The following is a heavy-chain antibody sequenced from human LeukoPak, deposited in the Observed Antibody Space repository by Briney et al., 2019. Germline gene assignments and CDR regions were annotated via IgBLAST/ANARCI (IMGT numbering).Heavy chain of an antibody. Sequence: GGSLRLSCAVSGFTFTNYAMTWVRQVPGKGLEWVSVISASGGSTYYADSVKGRFTISRDNSQNTLYLQMNSLRAEDTAVYFCARDASCSDWGQGTLVTVSS. CDR3: ARDASCSD. CDR2: ISASGGST. J-gene: IGHJ4*02. V-gene: IGHV3-23*01. D-gene: IGHD2-15*01. CDR1: GFTFTNYA.